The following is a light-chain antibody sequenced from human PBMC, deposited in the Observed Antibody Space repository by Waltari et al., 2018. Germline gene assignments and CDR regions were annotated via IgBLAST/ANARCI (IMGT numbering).Light chain of an antibody. V-gene: IGKV1-5*03. CDR2: KAS. CDR1: QTITKG. J-gene: IGKJ2*01. Sequence: DIQMTQSPSTLSASVGDRVTITCRASQTITKGLAWYQQKPGEAPKLLIYKASTLDMGVPSRFSGSGSGTEFTLTISSLQPDDFATYYCQQYDNYPYTFGQGTKLEIK. CDR3: QQYDNYPYT.